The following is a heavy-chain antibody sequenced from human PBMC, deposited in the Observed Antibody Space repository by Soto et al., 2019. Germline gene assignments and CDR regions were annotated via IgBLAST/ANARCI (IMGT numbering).Heavy chain of an antibody. CDR2: ISGSGGST. Sequence: EVQLLESGGGLVQPGGSLRLSCAASGFTFSSYAMSWVRQAPGKGLEWVSAISGSGGSTYSEDSVKGRFTISRDNSKNTLYLQMNSLRAEDTAVYYCAKSCGGGDCYHLFDYWGQGTLVTVSS. CDR1: GFTFSSYA. D-gene: IGHD2-21*02. J-gene: IGHJ4*02. CDR3: AKSCGGGDCYHLFDY. V-gene: IGHV3-23*01.